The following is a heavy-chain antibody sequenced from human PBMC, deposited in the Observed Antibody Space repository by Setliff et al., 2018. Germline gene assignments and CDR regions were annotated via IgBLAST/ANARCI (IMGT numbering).Heavy chain of an antibody. V-gene: IGHV4-4*07. Sequence: SETLSLTCTVSGGSISNYYWSWIRQPAGKGLEWIGRICTSGSTNYNPSLKSRVTMSVDTSKNQFSLKLSSVTAADTAVYYCARKGISALSGAFDMWGQGTMVTVS. CDR1: GGSISNYY. CDR3: ARKGISALSGAFDM. D-gene: IGHD1-26*01. J-gene: IGHJ3*02. CDR2: ICTSGST.